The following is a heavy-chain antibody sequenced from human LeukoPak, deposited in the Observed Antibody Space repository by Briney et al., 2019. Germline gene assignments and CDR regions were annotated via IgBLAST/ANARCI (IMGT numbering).Heavy chain of an antibody. J-gene: IGHJ4*02. V-gene: IGHV3-53*01. CDR1: GFTVNSNY. Sequence: GGSLRLSCAASGFTVNSNYMSWVRQAAGKGLEWVSVIYSGGSTYYADSVKGRFTISRDNAKNTLYLQMNSLRAEDTAIYYCAREIQAPGKTLDYWGQGALVTVSS. CDR2: IYSGGST. CDR3: AREIQAPGKTLDY.